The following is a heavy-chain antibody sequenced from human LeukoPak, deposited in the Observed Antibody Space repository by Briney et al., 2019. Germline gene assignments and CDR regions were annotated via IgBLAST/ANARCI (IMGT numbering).Heavy chain of an antibody. CDR1: GFTFSSYE. CDR2: ISSSGLAT. Sequence: PGESLRLSCAASGFTFSSYEMNWVRQAPGKGLEGVSYISSSGLATYYADSVKGRFTFSRDNANNSLYLQMNRLRAEDTAVYYCALTRGYSGYDIDFWGQGTLVTVSS. D-gene: IGHD5-12*01. V-gene: IGHV3-48*03. J-gene: IGHJ4*02. CDR3: ALTRGYSGYDIDF.